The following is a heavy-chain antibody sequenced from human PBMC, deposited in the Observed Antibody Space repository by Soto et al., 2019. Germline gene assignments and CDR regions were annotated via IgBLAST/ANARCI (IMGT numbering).Heavy chain of an antibody. V-gene: IGHV3-33*08. D-gene: IGHD5-12*01. J-gene: IGHJ4*02. Sequence: GSLRISYEASGVKFSSYGMHWVRQAPGKGLEWVAVIWYDGSNKYYADSVKGRFTISRDNSKNTLYLQMNSLRAEDTAVYYCARDLLFSVATIDEPNYYFDYWGQGTLVTVSS. CDR1: GVKFSSYG. CDR3: ARDLLFSVATIDEPNYYFDY. CDR2: IWYDGSNK.